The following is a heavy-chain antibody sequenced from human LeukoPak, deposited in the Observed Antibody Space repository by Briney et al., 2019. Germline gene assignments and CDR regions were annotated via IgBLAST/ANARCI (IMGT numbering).Heavy chain of an antibody. J-gene: IGHJ6*03. CDR1: GYTFTSYG. Sequence: GASVKVSCKASGYTFTSYGISWVRQAPGQGLEWMGWISAYNGNTNYAQKLQGRVTMTTDTSTSTAYMELRSLRSDDTAVYYCARAIYYASGEDYYYYYMDVWGKGTPVTISS. CDR2: ISAYNGNT. V-gene: IGHV1-18*01. CDR3: ARAIYYASGEDYYYYYMDV. D-gene: IGHD3-10*01.